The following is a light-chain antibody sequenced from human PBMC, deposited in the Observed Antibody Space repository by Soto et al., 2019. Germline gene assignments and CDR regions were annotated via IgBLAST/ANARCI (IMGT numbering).Light chain of an antibody. CDR2: ATS. Sequence: DIQMTQSPSSLSASVGDRVTITCRASQSIRSYLNWYQQKPGKAPKLLIYATSSLQSGVPSRFSGSGSGTDFSLTISNLQPEDSATYYCQQSYSIPLTFGGGTKMEIK. V-gene: IGKV1-39*01. CDR3: QQSYSIPLT. J-gene: IGKJ4*01. CDR1: QSIRSY.